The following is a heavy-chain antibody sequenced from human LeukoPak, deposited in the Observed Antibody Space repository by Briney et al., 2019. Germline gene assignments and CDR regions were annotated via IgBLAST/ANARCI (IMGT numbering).Heavy chain of an antibody. CDR2: IKQDGSEK. Sequence: GGSLRLSCAASGFTFSSYWMSWVRQAPGKGLEWVANIKQDGSEKYYVDSVKGRFTISRDNAKNSLYLQMNSLRAEDTAVYYCARGDDILTGYYTFDYWGQGTLVTVSS. D-gene: IGHD3-9*01. J-gene: IGHJ4*02. CDR3: ARGDDILTGYYTFDY. CDR1: GFTFSSYW. V-gene: IGHV3-7*01.